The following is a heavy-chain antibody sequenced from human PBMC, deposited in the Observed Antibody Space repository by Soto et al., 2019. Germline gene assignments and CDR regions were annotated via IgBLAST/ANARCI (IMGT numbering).Heavy chain of an antibody. CDR3: VRYCSTTKCPFDY. J-gene: IGHJ4*02. V-gene: IGHV4-30-4*01. CDR1: GGSISSGRSY. Sequence: SETLSLTCTVSGGSISSGRSYGGWIRQPPGKGLEWIGYIYYSGNTYFNPSLKSRVTLSVDTSKNQFSLNLSSVTAADTAVYYCVRYCSTTKCPFDYWGPGTLVT. CDR2: IYYSGNT. D-gene: IGHD2-2*01.